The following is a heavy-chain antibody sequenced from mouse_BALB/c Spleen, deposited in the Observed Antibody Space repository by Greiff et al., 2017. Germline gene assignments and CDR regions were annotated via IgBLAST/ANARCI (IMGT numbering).Heavy chain of an antibody. J-gene: IGHJ3*01. CDR3: ATYYGNYPFAY. CDR1: GFTFSSFG. D-gene: IGHD2-10*01. Sequence: EVKLVESGGGLVQPGGSRKLSCAASGFTFSSFGMHWVRQAPEKGLEWVAYISSGSSTIYYADTVKGRFTISRDNPKNTLFLQMTSLRSEDTAMYYCATYYGNYPFAYWGQGTLVTVSA. V-gene: IGHV5-17*02. CDR2: ISSGSSTI.